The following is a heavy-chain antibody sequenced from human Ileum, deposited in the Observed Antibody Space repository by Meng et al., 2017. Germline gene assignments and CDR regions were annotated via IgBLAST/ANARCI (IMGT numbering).Heavy chain of an antibody. CDR3: ARHGGYYQGF. Sequence: GQLQESGPGRVKPSGTLSLPCAVSVGSITSDTYWSWVRLPPGKGLEWIGQISHSGSTFYNPSLKSRVTMSVDKSKSQFSLMLTSVTAADTAVYYCARHGGYYQGFWGQGTLVTVSS. CDR2: ISHSGST. D-gene: IGHD4-23*01. V-gene: IGHV4-4*02. J-gene: IGHJ4*02. CDR1: VGSITSDTY.